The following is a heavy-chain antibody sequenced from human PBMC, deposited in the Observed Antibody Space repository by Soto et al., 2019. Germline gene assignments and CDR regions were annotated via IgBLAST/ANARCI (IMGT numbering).Heavy chain of an antibody. CDR1: GYIFSAYS. CDR2: FNPNSGDT. Sequence: QVQLVQSGAEVKKPGASVKVSCKASGYIFSAYSMHWVRQAPGQGLEWVGWFNPNSGDTIYAQKFQGRVTLTRDTSISTAYMELYSLSSDDTAVYYCTREASAVISLDYWGQGTLVTVSS. V-gene: IGHV1-2*02. D-gene: IGHD6-19*01. CDR3: TREASAVISLDY. J-gene: IGHJ4*02.